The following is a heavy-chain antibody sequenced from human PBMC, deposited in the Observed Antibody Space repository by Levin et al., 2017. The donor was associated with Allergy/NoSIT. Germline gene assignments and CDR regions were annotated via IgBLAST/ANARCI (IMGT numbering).Heavy chain of an antibody. CDR3: ARDRYYGDDWYFDL. J-gene: IGHJ2*01. CDR1: GFTFSSYS. V-gene: IGHV3-48*01. D-gene: IGHD4-17*01. Sequence: GGSLRLSCAASGFTFSSYSMNWVRQAPGKGLEWVSYISSSSSTIYYADSVKGRFTISRDNAKNSLYLQMNSLRAEDTAVYYCARDRYYGDDWYFDLWGRGTLVTVSS. CDR2: ISSSSSTI.